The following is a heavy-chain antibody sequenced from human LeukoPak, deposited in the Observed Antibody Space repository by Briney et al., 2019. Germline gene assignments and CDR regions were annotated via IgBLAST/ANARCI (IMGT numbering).Heavy chain of an antibody. CDR1: GGSISSYY. Sequence: SETLSLTCTVSGGSISSYYWSWIRQPPGKGLEWIGYIYYSGSTNYNPSLKSRVTISVDTSKNQFSLKLSSVTAAGTAVYYCARIGMVRGVLYGMDVWGQGTTVTVSS. J-gene: IGHJ6*02. CDR2: IYYSGST. CDR3: ARIGMVRGVLYGMDV. D-gene: IGHD3-10*01. V-gene: IGHV4-59*01.